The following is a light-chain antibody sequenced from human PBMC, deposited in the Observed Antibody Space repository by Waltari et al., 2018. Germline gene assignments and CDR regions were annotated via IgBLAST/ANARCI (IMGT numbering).Light chain of an antibody. CDR2: EVT. Sequence: QSALTQPAPVSGSPGQLITISCTGTSSDIGTYNYVSWYQQLPGKAPKMMIYEVTKRPSGVSYRFSGSKSGNTASLTISGLRAEDEADYYCSSHANTYNFAHVVFGGGTKLTVL. CDR3: SSHANTYNFAHVV. CDR1: SSDIGTYNY. J-gene: IGLJ2*01. V-gene: IGLV2-23*02.